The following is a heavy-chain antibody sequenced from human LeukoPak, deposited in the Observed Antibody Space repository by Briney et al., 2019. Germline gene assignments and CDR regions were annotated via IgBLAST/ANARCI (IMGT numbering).Heavy chain of an antibody. V-gene: IGHV3-30*18. CDR1: GFTFSSYG. CDR3: AKGDYVRPDDY. CDR2: ISYDGSNK. Sequence: GGSLRLSCAASGFTFSSYGMHWVRQAPGKGLEWVAVISYDGSNKYYADSVKGRFTISRDNSKNTLYLQMNSLRAEDTAVYYCAKGDYVRPDDYWGQGTLVTVSS. J-gene: IGHJ4*02. D-gene: IGHD4-17*01.